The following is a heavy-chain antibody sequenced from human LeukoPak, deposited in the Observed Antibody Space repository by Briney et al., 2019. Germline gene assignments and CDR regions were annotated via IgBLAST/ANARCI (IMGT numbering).Heavy chain of an antibody. CDR3: ARTSLHYFGSGSYSLDVFDI. J-gene: IGHJ3*02. D-gene: IGHD3-10*01. CDR1: GFTFSTYA. CDR2: ITSDGSKK. Sequence: PGGSLRLSCAASGFTFSTYALHWIRQAPGQGLEWVAAITSDGSKKYYADSVKGRFTISRDNSKNTLYMQMNSLRADDTAVYFCARTSLHYFGSGSYSLDVFDIWGQGTMVTVSS. V-gene: IGHV3-30*04.